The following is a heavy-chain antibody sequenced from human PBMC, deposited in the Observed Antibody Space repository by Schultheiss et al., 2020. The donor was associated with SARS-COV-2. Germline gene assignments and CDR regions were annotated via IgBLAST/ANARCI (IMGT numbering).Heavy chain of an antibody. CDR2: INHSGST. CDR3: ARAGGYGDYVWFDY. D-gene: IGHD4-17*01. CDR1: GGSVSSYY. J-gene: IGHJ4*02. Sequence: SETLSLTCTVSGGSVSSYYWSWIRQPPGKGLEWIGEINHSGSTNYNPSLKSRVTISVDTSKNQFSLKLSSVTAADTAVYYCARAGGYGDYVWFDYWGQGTLVTVSS. V-gene: IGHV4-34*01.